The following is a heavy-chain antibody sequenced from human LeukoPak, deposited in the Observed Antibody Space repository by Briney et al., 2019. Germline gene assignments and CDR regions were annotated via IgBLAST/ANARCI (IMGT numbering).Heavy chain of an antibody. D-gene: IGHD2-2*02. CDR2: ISSSSSYI. CDR1: GFTFSDYY. Sequence: GGSLRLSCAASGFTFSDYYMSWIRQAPGKGLEWVSSISSSSSYIYYADSVKGRFTISRDNAKNSLYLQMNSLRAEDTAVYYCARESSTSCYIWGQGTLVTVSS. V-gene: IGHV3-11*06. J-gene: IGHJ1*01. CDR3: ARESSTSCYI.